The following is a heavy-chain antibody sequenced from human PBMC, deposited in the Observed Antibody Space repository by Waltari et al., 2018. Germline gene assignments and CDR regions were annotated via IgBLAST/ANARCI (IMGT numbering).Heavy chain of an antibody. CDR2: IYTSGDT. CDR3: ARDLRHPSYYDFSFDT. J-gene: IGHJ5*02. V-gene: IGHV4-61*02. Sequence: VELQESGPGLVKPSQTLSLTCRVPGGSIHSAFYYWNWIRQPAGKGLEWIGRIYTSGDTNYNPSLKTRVSISVDTSRNQFSLKLTSVTAADTAVYYCARDLRHPSYYDFSFDTWGQGSLVTVSS. D-gene: IGHD3-3*01. CDR1: GGSIHSAFYY.